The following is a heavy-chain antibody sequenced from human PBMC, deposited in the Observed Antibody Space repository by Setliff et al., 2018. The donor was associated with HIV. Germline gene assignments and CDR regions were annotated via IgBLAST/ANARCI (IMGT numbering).Heavy chain of an antibody. J-gene: IGHJ5*02. CDR1: GYTFTKFD. CDR2: MNPNSGNT. D-gene: IGHD3-9*01. V-gene: IGHV1-8*01. Sequence: ASVKVSCKASGYTFTKFDINWVRQATGHGLEWMGWMNPNSGNTGFAQKFQGRVTMTRNTSISTAYMDLISLRSEDMAVYFCAITWCAGVTGFWFEPWGQGTRVTVSS. CDR3: AITWCAGVTGFWFEP.